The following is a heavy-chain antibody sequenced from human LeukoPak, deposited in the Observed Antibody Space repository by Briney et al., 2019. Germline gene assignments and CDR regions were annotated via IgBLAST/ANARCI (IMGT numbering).Heavy chain of an antibody. J-gene: IGHJ4*02. D-gene: IGHD5-24*01. Sequence: GGSLRLSCAASGFTFSSYWMSWVRQAPGKGLEWVANIKQDGSEKYYVDSVKGRFTISRDDAKNSLYLQMNSLRAEDTAVYYCARVPRGYNLGTFDYWGQGTLVTVSS. CDR1: GFTFSSYW. V-gene: IGHV3-7*01. CDR3: ARVPRGYNLGTFDY. CDR2: IKQDGSEK.